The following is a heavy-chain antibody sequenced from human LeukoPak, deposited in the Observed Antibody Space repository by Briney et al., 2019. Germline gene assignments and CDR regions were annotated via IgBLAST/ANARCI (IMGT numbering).Heavy chain of an antibody. D-gene: IGHD6-13*01. CDR3: ARAGYSSSWYKLGGFDY. J-gene: IGHJ4*02. Sequence: PSETLSLTCTVSGGSISSSSYYWGWIRQPAGKGLEWIGRIYTSGSTNYNPSLKSRVTISVDTSKNQFSLKLSSVAAADTAVYYCARAGYSSSWYKLGGFDYWGQGTLVTVSS. CDR1: GGSISSSSYY. CDR2: IYTSGST. V-gene: IGHV4-61*02.